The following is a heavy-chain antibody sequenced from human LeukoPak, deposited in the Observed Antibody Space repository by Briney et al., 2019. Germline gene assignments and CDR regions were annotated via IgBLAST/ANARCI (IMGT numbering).Heavy chain of an antibody. CDR3: AKDLGSSGCFDY. D-gene: IGHD6-19*01. V-gene: IGHV3-30*02. Sequence: GGSLTLSCTASGFTFRSYGMHLVRQAPGKGLEWVAFIRYDGTNKYYADSVKGRFTISRDTSKNTLYLQMNSLRTEDTAVYYCAKDLGSSGCFDYWGQGTLVTVSS. CDR2: IRYDGTNK. J-gene: IGHJ4*02. CDR1: GFTFRSYG.